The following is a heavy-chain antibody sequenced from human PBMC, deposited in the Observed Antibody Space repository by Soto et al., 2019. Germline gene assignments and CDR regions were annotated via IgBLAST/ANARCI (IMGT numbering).Heavy chain of an antibody. CDR2: ISSSSSYI. Sequence: GGSLRLSCAASGFTFSSYSMNWVRQAPGKGLEWVSSISSSSSYIYYADSVKGRFTISRDNAKNSLYLQMNSLRAEDTAVYYCARGYCSSTSCYENYYYGMDVWGQGTTVTVS. CDR1: GFTFSSYS. V-gene: IGHV3-21*01. D-gene: IGHD2-2*01. J-gene: IGHJ6*02. CDR3: ARGYCSSTSCYENYYYGMDV.